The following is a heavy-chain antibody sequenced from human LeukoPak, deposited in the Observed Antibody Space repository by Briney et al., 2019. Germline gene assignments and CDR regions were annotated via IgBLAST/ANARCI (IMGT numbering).Heavy chain of an antibody. CDR1: GFTFSSYW. CDR2: ISPDGSNT. J-gene: IGHJ4*02. V-gene: IGHV3-64D*06. CDR3: VPKGTEGY. Sequence: PGGSLRLSCAASGFTFSSYWMSWVRQAPGKGLEYVSAISPDGSNTYYADSVKGRFSISRDNSKNTLYLQMSSLRPEDTAVYYCVPKGTEGYWGQGTLVTVSS.